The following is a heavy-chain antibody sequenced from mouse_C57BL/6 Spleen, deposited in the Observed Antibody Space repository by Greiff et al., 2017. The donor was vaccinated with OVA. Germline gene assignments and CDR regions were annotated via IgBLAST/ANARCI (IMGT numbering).Heavy chain of an antibody. D-gene: IGHD1-1*01. V-gene: IGHV1-82*01. CDR3: ARSYYGSSYDWYFDV. CDR2: IYPGDGDT. J-gene: IGHJ1*03. CDR1: GYAFSSSW. Sequence: QVQLQQSGPELVKPGASVKISCKASGYAFSSSWMNWVKQRPGKGLEWIGRIYPGDGDTNYKGKFKGKATLTADKSSSTAYMQLSSLTSEDSAVYFCARSYYGSSYDWYFDVWGTGTTVTVSS.